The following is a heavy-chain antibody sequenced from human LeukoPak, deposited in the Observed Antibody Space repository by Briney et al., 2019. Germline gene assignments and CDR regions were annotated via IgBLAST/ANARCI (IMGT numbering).Heavy chain of an antibody. CDR2: IIPIFGTP. CDR3: AREGYDFLTGNSKGYWYFDL. D-gene: IGHD3-9*01. CDR1: GGTFSSYT. V-gene: IGHV1-69*13. Sequence: ASVKVSCKGSGGTFSSYTISWVRQAPGQGLEWMGGIIPIFGTPNYAQKFQGRLTITADESTSIAYMELSSLRFEDTAVYYCAREGYDFLTGNSKGYWYFDLWGRGTLVTVSS. J-gene: IGHJ2*01.